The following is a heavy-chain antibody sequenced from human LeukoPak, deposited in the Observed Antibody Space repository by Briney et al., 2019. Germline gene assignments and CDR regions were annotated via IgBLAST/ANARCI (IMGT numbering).Heavy chain of an antibody. CDR1: GGPISSYY. V-gene: IGHV4-59*08. D-gene: IGHD3-10*01. CDR2: IYDSGIT. Sequence: SETLSLTCTVSGGPISSYYWSWIRQPPGKGLEWIGHIYDSGITNYNPSLKSRVTISVDTSKNQFSLKLSSVTAADTAVYYCARKLLLWFGELLSWFDPWGQGTLVTVSS. J-gene: IGHJ5*02. CDR3: ARKLLLWFGELLSWFDP.